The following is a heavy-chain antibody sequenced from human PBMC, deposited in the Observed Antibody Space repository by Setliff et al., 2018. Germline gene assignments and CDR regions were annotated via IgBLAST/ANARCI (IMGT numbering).Heavy chain of an antibody. CDR2: IHAGNGDT. V-gene: IGHV1-3*01. CDR3: ASAHYYGGYIEYFQY. J-gene: IGHJ1*01. D-gene: IGHD5-12*01. CDR1: GFTSTNYA. Sequence: EASVKVSCKASGFTSTNYAIHWVRQAPGQRPECMGWIHAGNGDTKYSQKFQGRVTITRDTSASTVYMELSSLRSEDTAVYYCASAHYYGGYIEYFQYWGQGTLVTVSS.